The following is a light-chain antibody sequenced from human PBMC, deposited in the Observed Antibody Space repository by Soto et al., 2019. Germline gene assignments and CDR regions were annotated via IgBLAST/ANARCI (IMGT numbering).Light chain of an antibody. V-gene: IGLV2-11*01. CDR1: SSDIGAYNS. Sequence: QSVLTQPASVSGSPGQSITISCTGTSSDIGAYNSVSWYQQHPGKAPKLMIYDVSKRPSGVPDRFSGSKSGNTASLTISGLQAEDEADYYCCSYAGSYYVFGTGTKLTVL. J-gene: IGLJ1*01. CDR3: CSYAGSYYV. CDR2: DVS.